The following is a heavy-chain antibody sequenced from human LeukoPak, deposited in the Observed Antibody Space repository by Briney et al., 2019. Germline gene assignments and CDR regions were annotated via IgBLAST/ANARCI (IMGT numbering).Heavy chain of an antibody. Sequence: ASVKVSCKASGYTFTSYAMHWVRQAPGQRLEWMGWINAGNGNTKYSQKFQGRVTITRDTSASTAYMELSSLRSEDTAVYYCARDRPGCGGDCAFDIWGQGTMVTVSS. J-gene: IGHJ3*02. CDR2: INAGNGNT. V-gene: IGHV1-3*01. CDR3: ARDRPGCGGDCAFDI. CDR1: GYTFTSYA. D-gene: IGHD2-21*01.